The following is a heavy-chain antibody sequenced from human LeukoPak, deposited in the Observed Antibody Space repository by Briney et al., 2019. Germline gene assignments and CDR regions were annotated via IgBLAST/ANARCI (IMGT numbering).Heavy chain of an antibody. V-gene: IGHV4-4*07. CDR3: ARGGRSFGYSLDY. CDR1: GGSIRSNY. D-gene: IGHD5-18*01. Sequence: SETLSLTCSVSGGSIRSNYWSWIRQPAGKGLEWIGRIYSSGSTNYNPSLRSRVTMSVDTSKKQFSLKLSSVTAADTAVYYWARGGRSFGYSLDYWGQGTLVTVSS. J-gene: IGHJ4*02. CDR2: IYSSGST.